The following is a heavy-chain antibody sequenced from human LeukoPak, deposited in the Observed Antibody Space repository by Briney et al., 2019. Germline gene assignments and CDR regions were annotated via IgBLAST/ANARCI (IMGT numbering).Heavy chain of an antibody. CDR3: ARAQTYYYDSSGADMDY. J-gene: IGHJ4*02. CDR2: ISAYNGNT. CDR1: GYTFTSYG. V-gene: IGHV1-18*01. Sequence: ASVKVSCMASGYTFTSYGISWVRQAPGQGLEWMGWISAYNGNTNYAQKLQGRVTMTTDTSASTAYMELRSLRSDDTAVYYCARAQTYYYDSSGADMDYWGQGTLVTVSS. D-gene: IGHD3-22*01.